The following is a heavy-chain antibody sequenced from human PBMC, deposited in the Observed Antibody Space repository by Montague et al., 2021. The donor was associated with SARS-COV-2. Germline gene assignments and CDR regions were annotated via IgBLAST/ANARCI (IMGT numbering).Heavy chain of an antibody. CDR3: ARMVYPRVAKDFRDDFDV. V-gene: IGHV2-70*11. J-gene: IGHJ3*01. CDR2: IDWDDDE. Sequence: PALVKPTQTLTLTCAFFGFSLIDNGMSVAWIRQPPGKALEWLARIDWDDDEYFNIALKTRLTISKDTSKNQVVLTVTNVDPVDTATYCARMVYPRVAKDFRDDFDVWGQGTMVTVSS. D-gene: IGHD2-15*01. CDR1: GFSLIDNGMS.